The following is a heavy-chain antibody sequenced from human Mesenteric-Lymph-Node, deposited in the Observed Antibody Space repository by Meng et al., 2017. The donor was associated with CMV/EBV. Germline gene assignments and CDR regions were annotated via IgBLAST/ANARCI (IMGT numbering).Heavy chain of an antibody. J-gene: IGHJ4*02. CDR1: GGSFSGYY. CDR3: ARGSSYDILTGYFDY. Sequence: QVQLSQWGAGLLKPSETLSATCAVYGGSFSGYYWNWIRQSPEKGLEWIGEINHSGSTTYNPSFTSRIIISVDTSTNQISLNMSSVTAADTAVYYCARGSSYDILTGYFDYWGQGALVTVPS. CDR2: INHSGST. V-gene: IGHV4-34*01. D-gene: IGHD3-9*01.